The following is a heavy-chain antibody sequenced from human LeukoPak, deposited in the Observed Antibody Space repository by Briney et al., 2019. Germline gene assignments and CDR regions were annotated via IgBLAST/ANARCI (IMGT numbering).Heavy chain of an antibody. Sequence: ASVKVSCKASGYTFTGYYMHWVRQAPGQGFEWMGWINPNSGGTNYAQKFQGRVTMTRDTSISTAYMELSRLRSDDTAVYYCARDLRFGELSDYWGQGTLVTVSS. D-gene: IGHD3-10*01. J-gene: IGHJ4*02. CDR2: INPNSGGT. CDR1: GYTFTGYY. V-gene: IGHV1-2*02. CDR3: ARDLRFGELSDY.